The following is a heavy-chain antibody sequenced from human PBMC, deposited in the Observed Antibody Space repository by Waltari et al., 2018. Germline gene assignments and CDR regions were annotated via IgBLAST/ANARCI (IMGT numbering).Heavy chain of an antibody. Sequence: ELQLVESGGGLVQPGRCLRLSCVASGFTFEEYAMNWVRPAPGKGLEWVAGISWNSDDIVYADSVKGRFTISRDNAKSSLYLQMNTLRTEDMAFYYCAKDRASSSQFLFDLWGQGTLVTVSS. CDR3: AKDRASSSQFLFDL. CDR1: GFTFEEYA. J-gene: IGHJ4*02. D-gene: IGHD6-19*01. V-gene: IGHV3-9*03. CDR2: ISWNSDDI.